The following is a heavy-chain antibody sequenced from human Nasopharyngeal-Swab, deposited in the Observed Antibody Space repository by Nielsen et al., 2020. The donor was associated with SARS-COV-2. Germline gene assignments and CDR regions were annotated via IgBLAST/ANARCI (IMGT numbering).Heavy chain of an antibody. CDR2: ISYDGSNK. V-gene: IGHV3-30-3*01. D-gene: IGHD6-13*01. CDR1: GFTFSSYW. Sequence: GESLKISCAASGFTFSSYWMSWVRQAPGKGLEWVAVISYDGSNKYYADSVKGRFTISRDNSKNTLYLQMNSLRAEDTAVYYCATSAADHYYYYGMDVWGQGTTVTVSS. J-gene: IGHJ6*02. CDR3: ATSAADHYYYYGMDV.